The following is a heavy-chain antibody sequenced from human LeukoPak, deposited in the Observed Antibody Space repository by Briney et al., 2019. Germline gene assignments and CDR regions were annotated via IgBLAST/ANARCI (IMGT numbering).Heavy chain of an antibody. CDR3: ARDYYDSSGYGTYYFDY. J-gene: IGHJ4*02. D-gene: IGHD3-22*01. V-gene: IGHV4-59*01. CDR1: GGSISSYY. Sequence: SETLSLTCTVSGGSISSYYWSWIRQPPGKGLEWIGYVYYSGSTNYNPSLKSRVTISVDTSKNQFSLKLSSVTAADTAVYYCARDYYDSSGYGTYYFDYWGQGTLVTVSS. CDR2: VYYSGST.